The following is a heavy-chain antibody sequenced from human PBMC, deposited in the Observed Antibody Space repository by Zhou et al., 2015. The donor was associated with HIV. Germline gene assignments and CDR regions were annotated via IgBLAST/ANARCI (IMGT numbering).Heavy chain of an antibody. D-gene: IGHD5-24*01. CDR3: ARDGDEMATIMLHLDY. V-gene: IGHV1-69*08. CDR1: GGTFSSYT. CDR2: IIPILGIA. Sequence: QVQLVQSGAEVKKPGSSVKVSCKASGGTFSSYTISWVRQAPGQGLEWMGRIIPILGIANYAQKFQGRVTITADKSTSTAYMELSSLRSEDTAVYYCARDGDEMATIMLHLDYWGRGNPGHRLL. J-gene: IGHJ4*02.